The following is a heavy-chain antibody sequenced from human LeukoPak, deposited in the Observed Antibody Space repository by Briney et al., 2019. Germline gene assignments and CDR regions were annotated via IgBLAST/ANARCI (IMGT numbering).Heavy chain of an antibody. CDR3: AREGTYSNGPDY. CDR2: INSDGTST. D-gene: IGHD3-22*01. V-gene: IGHV3-74*01. Sequence: AGGSLRLSCAASGFTFSSHWMHGVRQAPGKGLVWVSRINSDGTSTTYADSVKGRFTISRDNAKNTLYLQMNSLRVEDTAVFHCAREGTYSNGPDYWGQGTLVTVSS. J-gene: IGHJ4*02. CDR1: GFTFSSHW.